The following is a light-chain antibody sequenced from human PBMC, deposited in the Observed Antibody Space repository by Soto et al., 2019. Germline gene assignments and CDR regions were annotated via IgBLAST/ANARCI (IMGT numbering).Light chain of an antibody. Sequence: VVMTQTPLSSPVTLGQSASISCRSSQSLVQTDGNTYLSWFHQRPGQPPRLLIYQVSNRLSGVPDRFSGSGAGTDFTLKISRVEAEDVGLYYCMQATQLLTFGQGTKLEIK. CDR2: QVS. CDR1: QSLVQTDGNTY. J-gene: IGKJ2*01. CDR3: MQATQLLT. V-gene: IGKV2-24*01.